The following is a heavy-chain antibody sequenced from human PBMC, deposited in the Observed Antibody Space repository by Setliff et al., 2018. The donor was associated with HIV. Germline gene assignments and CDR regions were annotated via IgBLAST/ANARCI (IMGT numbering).Heavy chain of an antibody. CDR1: GFTFTGYY. Sequence: ASVKVSCKPSGFTFTGYYLPWVRQAPGQGLEWMGWINPNNGDTNYEQRFQGRVTMTRDTSITTVYMVLNRLTPGDTAVYYCASPYENNSGPDYLGQGTPVTVSS. V-gene: IGHV1-2*02. D-gene: IGHD7-27*01. CDR3: ASPYENNSGPDY. CDR2: INPNNGDT. J-gene: IGHJ4*02.